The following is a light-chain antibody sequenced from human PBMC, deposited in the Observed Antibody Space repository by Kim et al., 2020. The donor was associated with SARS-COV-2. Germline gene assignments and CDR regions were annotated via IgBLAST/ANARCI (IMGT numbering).Light chain of an antibody. CDR3: QQYGSLPRT. J-gene: IGKJ1*01. CDR2: GAS. V-gene: IGKV3-20*01. CDR1: QSVSSNY. Sequence: EIVLSQSPGTLSLSPGGRATLSCRASQSVSSNYLAWYQQKPGQAPRLLIYGASTRATGIPDRFSGSGSGTDFTLTVSRLESEDFAVYYCQQYGSLPRTFGQGTKVDIK.